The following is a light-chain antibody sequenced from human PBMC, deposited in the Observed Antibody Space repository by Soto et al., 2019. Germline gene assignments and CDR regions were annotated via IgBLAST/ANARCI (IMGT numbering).Light chain of an antibody. V-gene: IGKV3-11*01. CDR2: DAS. CDR3: QQRSNWPLT. CDR1: QSVSSY. J-gene: IGKJ4*01. Sequence: EIVLTQSPATLSLSPGERATLSCRASQSVSSYLAWYQQKPGQAPRLLIYDASNRATGIPARFSGSGSGTDFPLTISSLEPEDFAVYYCQQRSNWPLTFGGVTKVEIK.